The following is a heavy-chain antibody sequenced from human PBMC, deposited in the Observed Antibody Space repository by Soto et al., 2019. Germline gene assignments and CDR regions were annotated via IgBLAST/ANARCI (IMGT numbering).Heavy chain of an antibody. D-gene: IGHD7-27*01. V-gene: IGHV4-4*02. J-gene: IGHJ5*02. CDR1: GDSVSSNKW. CDR2: MLHSGTT. Sequence: SETLSLTCAVSGDSVSSNKWWGWVRQSPGKGLEWIADMLHSGTTSYSPSLESRVTLSVDRSKNQFSLKLSSVTAADTAVYYCARVPGPWGQGTLVTVSS. CDR3: ARVPGP.